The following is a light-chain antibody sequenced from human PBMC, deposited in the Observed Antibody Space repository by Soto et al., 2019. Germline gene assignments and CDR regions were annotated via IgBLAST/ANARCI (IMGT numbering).Light chain of an antibody. CDR2: GAS. CDR3: QQYNYRPPYT. J-gene: IGKJ2*01. CDR1: QSVSTN. Sequence: ETVITQSPATLSISPGERVTLSCRASQSVSTNVAWYQQKPGQAPRLLIYGASTRATGIPPRFSGSGYATEFTLTISSLQTEDFAVYYCQQYNYRPPYTFGQGTKVDIK. V-gene: IGKV3-15*01.